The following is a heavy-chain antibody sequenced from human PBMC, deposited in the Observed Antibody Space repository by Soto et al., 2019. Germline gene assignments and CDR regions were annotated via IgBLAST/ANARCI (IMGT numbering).Heavy chain of an antibody. J-gene: IGHJ4*02. Sequence: PSETLSLTCAVSGGSINNYYWNWIRQPPGKELEWIGFIYSSGSTNYNPSLKSRVTISVDTSKNQFSLKLTSVTAADTAVYYCARDKITGLFDYWGQGTLVTVSS. V-gene: IGHV4-59*12. D-gene: IGHD2-8*02. CDR3: ARDKITGLFDY. CDR2: IYSSGST. CDR1: GGSINNYY.